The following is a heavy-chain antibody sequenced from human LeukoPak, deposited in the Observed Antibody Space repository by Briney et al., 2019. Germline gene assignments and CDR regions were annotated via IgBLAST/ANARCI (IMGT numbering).Heavy chain of an antibody. J-gene: IGHJ4*02. CDR1: GVSISAYY. CDR2: IYPGESIYASENT. D-gene: IGHD4-17*01. CDR3: ARDPTTVTTIFDS. V-gene: IGHV4-4*07. Sequence: SETLSLTCSVSGVSISAYYWSWIRQPAGKGLEWIGRIYPGESIYASENTNYNPSLKSRVSMSGDTSKNQVSLKLRSVTAADTAVYYCARDPTTVTTIFDSWGQGTLVTVST.